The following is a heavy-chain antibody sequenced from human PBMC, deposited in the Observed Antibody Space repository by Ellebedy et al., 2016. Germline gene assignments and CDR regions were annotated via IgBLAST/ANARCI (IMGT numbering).Heavy chain of an antibody. D-gene: IGHD5-24*01. V-gene: IGHV1-2*02. CDR3: ARDGDGHKHFDY. Sequence: ASVKVSCXASGYTITAYYMHWVRQAPGQGLESMGWMNRNSDGTNYAQKFQGRVTMTRDTSINTAYMELRSLRSDDTAVYYCARDGDGHKHFDYWGQGTLVTVSS. CDR2: MNRNSDGT. CDR1: GYTITAYY. J-gene: IGHJ4*02.